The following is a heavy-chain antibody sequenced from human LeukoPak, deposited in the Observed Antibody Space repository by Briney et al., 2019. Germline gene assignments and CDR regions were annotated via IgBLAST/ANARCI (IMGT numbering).Heavy chain of an antibody. CDR1: GFTFSGSA. CDR2: IRSKANSYAT. J-gene: IGHJ3*02. D-gene: IGHD5-24*01. V-gene: IGHV3-73*01. Sequence: GGSLRLSCAASGFTFSGSAMHWVRQASGKGLEWVGRIRSKANSYATAYAASVKGRFTISRNESSNTADLQMNSLKIEDSAIYYCTLERGDIWGRGTMVTVSS. CDR3: TLERGDI.